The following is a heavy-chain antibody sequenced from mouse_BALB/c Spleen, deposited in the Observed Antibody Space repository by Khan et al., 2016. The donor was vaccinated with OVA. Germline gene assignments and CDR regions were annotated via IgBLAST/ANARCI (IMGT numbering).Heavy chain of an antibody. CDR2: ISYSGST. D-gene: IGHD1-1*01. CDR3: ARGNYYGYYFDY. V-gene: IGHV3-2*02. J-gene: IGHJ2*02. Sequence: EVQLQESGPGLVKPSQSLSLTCTVTGYSITSNYAWNWIRQFPGNKLEWMGYISYSGSTTYNPSLKSRISITRDTSKNQFFLQLKSVTTEDTATXDCARGNYYGYYFDYGGQGTSLTVSS. CDR1: GYSITSNYA.